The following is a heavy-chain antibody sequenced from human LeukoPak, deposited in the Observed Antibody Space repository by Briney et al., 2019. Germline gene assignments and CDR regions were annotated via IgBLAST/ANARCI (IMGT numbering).Heavy chain of an antibody. D-gene: IGHD3-10*01. Sequence: PGGSLRLSCAASGFTFSSYAMSWVRQAPGKGLEWVSAISGSGGSTYYADSVKGRFTISRDNSKNTLYLQMNSLRAEDTAVYYCATKTTSAMVRGGTEYFHHWGQGTLVTVSS. CDR3: ATKTTSAMVRGGTEYFHH. J-gene: IGHJ1*01. CDR1: GFTFSSYA. V-gene: IGHV3-23*01. CDR2: ISGSGGST.